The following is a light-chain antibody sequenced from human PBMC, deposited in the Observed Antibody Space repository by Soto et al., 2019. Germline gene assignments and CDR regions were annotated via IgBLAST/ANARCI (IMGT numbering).Light chain of an antibody. CDR1: QGISNH. CDR3: QKYNSAPLT. CDR2: AAA. J-gene: IGKJ4*01. V-gene: IGKV1-27*01. Sequence: DIQMTQSPSSLSAFVGDRVTITCRASQGISNHLAWYQQKVGEVPKLLIFAAATLQSGAPSRFSGSGSGTDFTLTISSLQPEDAATYYCQKYNSAPLTFGGGTKVEIK.